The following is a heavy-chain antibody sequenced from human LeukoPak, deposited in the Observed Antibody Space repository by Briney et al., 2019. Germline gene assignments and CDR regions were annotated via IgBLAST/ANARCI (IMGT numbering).Heavy chain of an antibody. J-gene: IGHJ2*01. V-gene: IGHV4-59*01. CDR2: IYYTGST. CDR1: GVSISDYY. D-gene: IGHD3-9*01. CDR3: ARRTYYDTLTGYNYWYFDL. Sequence: SETLSLTCTVSGVSISDYYWGWVRQPPGKGLEWIGYIYYTGSTDYNPSLKSRVTMSLDTSKNQFSLNLRSVTATDTAVYYCARRTYYDTLTGYNYWYFDLWGRGTLVTVSS.